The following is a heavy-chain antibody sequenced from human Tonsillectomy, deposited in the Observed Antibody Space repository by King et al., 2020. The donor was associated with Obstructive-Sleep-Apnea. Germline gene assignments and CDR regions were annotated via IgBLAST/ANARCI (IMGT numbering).Heavy chain of an antibody. J-gene: IGHJ4*02. Sequence: QLVQSGAEVKKPGASVKVSCKASGYTFTRDYIHWVRQAPGQGLEWRGIINPTGGTTNYSQKWQDRVTMTRDTSTSTGYMDLSSLRSEDTAVYYCAATLGGATGFDFWGQGTLVTVSS. CDR3: AATLGGATGFDF. V-gene: IGHV1-46*04. CDR2: INPTGGTT. CDR1: GYTFTRDY. D-gene: IGHD3-16*01.